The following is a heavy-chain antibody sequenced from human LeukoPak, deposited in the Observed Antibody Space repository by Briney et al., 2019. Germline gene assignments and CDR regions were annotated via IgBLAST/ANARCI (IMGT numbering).Heavy chain of an antibody. CDR3: ARGTGTSDY. CDR2: IYDNGST. V-gene: IGHV4-59*01. Sequence: SETPSLTCTVSGGSISSYYWSRIRQPPGKGLEWIGYIYDNGSTNYNPSLKSRVTISVDTSKNQFSLNLSSVTAADTAVYYCARGTGTSDYWGQGTLVTVSS. CDR1: GGSISSYY. D-gene: IGHD1-1*01. J-gene: IGHJ4*02.